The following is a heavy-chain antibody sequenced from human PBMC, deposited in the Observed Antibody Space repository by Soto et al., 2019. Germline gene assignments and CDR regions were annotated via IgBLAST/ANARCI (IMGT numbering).Heavy chain of an antibody. CDR3: AKAPRLYSSSSSCYPGFIDY. Sequence: PGGSLRLSCAASGFTFSSYAMSWVRQAPGKGLEWVSAISGSGGSTYYADSVKGRFTISRDNSKNTLYLQMNSLRAEDTAVYYCAKAPRLYSSSSSCYPGFIDYWGQGTLVTVSS. V-gene: IGHV3-23*01. CDR2: ISGSGGST. J-gene: IGHJ4*02. D-gene: IGHD2-2*01. CDR1: GFTFSSYA.